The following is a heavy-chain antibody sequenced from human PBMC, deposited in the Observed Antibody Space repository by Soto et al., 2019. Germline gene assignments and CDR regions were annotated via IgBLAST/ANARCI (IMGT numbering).Heavy chain of an antibody. CDR3: AAVAMGQQLVGGGAFDI. J-gene: IGHJ3*02. Sequence: QMQLVQSGPEVKKPGTSVKVSCKASGFTFTSSAMQWVRQARGQRLEWIGWIVVGSGNTNYAQKFQERVTITRDMSTSTAYMELSSLRSEHTAVYYCAAVAMGQQLVGGGAFDIWGQGTMVTVSS. V-gene: IGHV1-58*02. D-gene: IGHD6-13*01. CDR2: IVVGSGNT. CDR1: GFTFTSSA.